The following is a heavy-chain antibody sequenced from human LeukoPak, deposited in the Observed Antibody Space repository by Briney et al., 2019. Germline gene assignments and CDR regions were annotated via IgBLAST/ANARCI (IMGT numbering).Heavy chain of an antibody. V-gene: IGHV3-49*04. D-gene: IGHD2-2*01. CDR1: GFTFGDYA. CDR3: TRDVCSSTSCYFDY. J-gene: IGHJ4*02. CDR2: IRSKAYGGTT. Sequence: PGRSLRLSCTASGFTFGDYAMSWVRQAPGKGLEWVGFIRSKAYGGTTEYAASVKGRLTISRDDSKSIAYLQMNSLKTEDTAVYYCTRDVCSSTSCYFDYWGQGTLVTVSS.